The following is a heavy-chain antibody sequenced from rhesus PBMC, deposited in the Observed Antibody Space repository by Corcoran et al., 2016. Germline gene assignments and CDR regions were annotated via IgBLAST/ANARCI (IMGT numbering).Heavy chain of an antibody. Sequence: QVQLQESGPGLVKPSETLSLTCTVSGASIRSNWWSWIRQPPGKGLEWIGENNGSSGNTTHNPSLKSRVTISKDASKNQFSLRLTSVTAADTATYYCARPSTVRGKNWGQGVLVTVSS. J-gene: IGHJ4*01. CDR3: ARPSTVRGKN. CDR2: NNGSSGNT. V-gene: IGHV4-80*01. D-gene: IGHD4-35*01. CDR1: GASIRSNW.